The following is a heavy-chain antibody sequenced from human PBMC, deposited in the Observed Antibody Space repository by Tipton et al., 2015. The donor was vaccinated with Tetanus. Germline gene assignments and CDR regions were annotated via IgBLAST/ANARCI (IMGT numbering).Heavy chain of an antibody. J-gene: IGHJ4*02. V-gene: IGHV5-51*01. D-gene: IGHD3-10*01. Sequence: QLVQSGAEVKKPGESLKISCKTSGYTFTNFWIGWVRQMPGKGLEWMGIIYPGDSRVIYSPSFQGHVTISADKSLTTAYLHWSSLQAPDSAMYFCARTGSPFDYWGQGTPITVSS. CDR2: IYPGDSRV. CDR1: GYTFTNFW. CDR3: ARTGSPFDY.